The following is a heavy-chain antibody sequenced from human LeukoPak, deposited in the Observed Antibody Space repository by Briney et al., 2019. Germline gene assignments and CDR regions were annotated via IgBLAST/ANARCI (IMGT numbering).Heavy chain of an antibody. D-gene: IGHD3-10*01. CDR1: GYTFTSYG. V-gene: IGHV1-18*01. J-gene: IGHJ4*02. Sequence: ASVKVSCKASGYTFTSYGISWVRQAPGQGLEWMGWISAYNGNTNYAQKLQGRVTMTTDTSTSTAHMELRSLRSDDTAVYYCARELLWFGEYYFDYWGQGTLVTVSS. CDR3: ARELLWFGEYYFDY. CDR2: ISAYNGNT.